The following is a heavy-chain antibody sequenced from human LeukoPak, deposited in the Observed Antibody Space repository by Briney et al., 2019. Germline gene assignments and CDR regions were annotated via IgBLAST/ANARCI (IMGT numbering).Heavy chain of an antibody. CDR2: INHSGST. J-gene: IGHJ3*01. Sequence: SETLSLTCAVYGGSFSGYYWSWIRQPPGKGLEWIGEINHSGSTNYNPSLKSRVTISVDTSKNQFSLKLSSVTAADTAVYYCARLHYYDSSGYYYNWGQGTMVTVSS. D-gene: IGHD3-22*01. CDR1: GGSFSGYY. CDR3: ARLHYYDSSGYYYN. V-gene: IGHV4-34*01.